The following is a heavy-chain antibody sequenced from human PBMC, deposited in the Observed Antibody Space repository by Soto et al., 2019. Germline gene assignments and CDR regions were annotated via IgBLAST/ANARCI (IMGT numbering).Heavy chain of an antibody. Sequence: QVQLQQWGAGLLKPSETLSLTCAVYGGSFSGYYWSWIRQPPGKGLEWIGEINHSGSTNYNPSLKSPVTISVDTSKNQFSLKLSSVTATDTAVYYCAIGRYYGSGSYHNWFDPWGQGTLVTVSS. CDR3: AIGRYYGSGSYHNWFDP. V-gene: IGHV4-34*01. J-gene: IGHJ5*02. D-gene: IGHD3-10*01. CDR2: INHSGST. CDR1: GGSFSGYY.